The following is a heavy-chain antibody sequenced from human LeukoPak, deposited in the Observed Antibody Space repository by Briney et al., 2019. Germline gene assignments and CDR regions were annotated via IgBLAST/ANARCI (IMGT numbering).Heavy chain of an antibody. D-gene: IGHD3-22*01. CDR2: IYNSGIT. CDR1: GGSISSGDYY. J-gene: IGHJ4*02. Sequence: SETLSLXCTVSGGSISSGDYYWSWIRQPPEKGLECIGYIYNSGITYYNPYLKSRVTISVDTSKNQFSLKLSSVTAADTAVYYCARSVGRGVYYDSSGYLDYWGQGTLVTVSS. V-gene: IGHV4-30-4*08. CDR3: ARSVGRGVYYDSSGYLDY.